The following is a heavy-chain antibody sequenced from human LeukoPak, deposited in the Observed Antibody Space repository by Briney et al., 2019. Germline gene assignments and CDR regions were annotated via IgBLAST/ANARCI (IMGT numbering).Heavy chain of an antibody. D-gene: IGHD1-14*01. CDR2: IIPIFGTA. V-gene: IGHV1-69*05. CDR1: GGTFSSYA. J-gene: IGHJ3*02. CDR3: ARDCLYHHACDAFDI. Sequence: GASVKVSCKASGGTFSSYAISWVRQAPGQGLEWMGGIIPIFGTANYAQKFQGRVTITTDESTSTAYMELSSLRSEDTAVYYCARDCLYHHACDAFDIWGQGTMVTVSS.